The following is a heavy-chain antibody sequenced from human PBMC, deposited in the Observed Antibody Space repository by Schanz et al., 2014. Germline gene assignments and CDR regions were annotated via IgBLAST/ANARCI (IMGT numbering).Heavy chain of an antibody. D-gene: IGHD2-8*02. CDR1: GFSFGNYG. J-gene: IGHJ4*02. Sequence: EVQLLESGGGLVQPGGSLRLSCEASGFSFGNYGMSWVRQAPGKGLEWVSGFDAHDGRAYYADSAKGRFTISRDNSKSTLYVEINSLRVEDTAVYYCAKTLFPGGTQTFGNWGRGTLVTGSS. CDR2: FDAHDGRA. CDR3: AKTLFPGGTQTFGN. V-gene: IGHV3-23*01.